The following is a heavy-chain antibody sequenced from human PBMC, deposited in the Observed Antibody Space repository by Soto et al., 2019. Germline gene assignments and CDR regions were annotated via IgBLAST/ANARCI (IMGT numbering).Heavy chain of an antibody. CDR1: GGSITSGDNYY. CDR3: ARHGSGSQYPVDS. D-gene: IGHD3-10*01. Sequence: QLQLQESGPGLVQPSGTLSLTCTVSGGSITSGDNYYWGWVRQPPGKGLEYIGSVHHNGRTYSNPSLKSRVTVSADTSKNQFSLKLTSVTAADTAVYYGARHGSGSQYPVDSWGQGTLVTVSS. CDR2: VHHNGRT. J-gene: IGHJ4*02. V-gene: IGHV4-39*01.